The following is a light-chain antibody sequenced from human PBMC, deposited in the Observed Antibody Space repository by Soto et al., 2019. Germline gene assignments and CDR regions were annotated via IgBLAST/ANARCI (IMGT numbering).Light chain of an antibody. J-gene: IGLJ1*01. CDR3: AAWDDSLNGVYV. V-gene: IGLV1-44*01. Sequence: QSVLTQPPSASGTPGQRVTISCSGSSSNIGRNSVNWYRQVPGTAPKLLIYRRNQRPSGVPDRFSGSKSGTSASLAISGLQSEDEADYYCAAWDDSLNGVYVFGTGTKVT. CDR2: RRN. CDR1: SSNIGRNS.